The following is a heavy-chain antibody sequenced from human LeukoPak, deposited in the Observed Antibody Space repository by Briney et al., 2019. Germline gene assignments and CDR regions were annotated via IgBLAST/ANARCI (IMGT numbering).Heavy chain of an antibody. CDR2: LLPIRGTP. CDR1: GGTFSSYS. D-gene: IGHD3-22*01. J-gene: IGHJ4*02. Sequence: SVKVSCKASGGTFSSYSISWVRQAPGQGLEWMGRLLPIRGTPKYAQKLQGRVTITADRSTSTARMELSSLRSEDTAVYYCARLYDYDTNIYRHDYWGQGTLVTVSS. CDR3: ARLYDYDTNIYRHDY. V-gene: IGHV1-69*08.